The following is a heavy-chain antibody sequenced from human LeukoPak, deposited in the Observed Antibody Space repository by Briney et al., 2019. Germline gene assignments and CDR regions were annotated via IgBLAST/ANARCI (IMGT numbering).Heavy chain of an antibody. CDR1: GGTFSNYT. D-gene: IGHD4-17*01. CDR3: ARAQNDYGDFLYYYYMDV. Sequence: VASVKVSCKASGGTFSNYTINWVRQAPGQGLEWMGRIIPTLRIANYAPNFQGRVTITADTSTNTAFMDLSSLRSEDTAVYYCARAQNDYGDFLYYYYMDVWGKGTTVTVSS. CDR2: IIPTLRIA. J-gene: IGHJ6*03. V-gene: IGHV1-69*02.